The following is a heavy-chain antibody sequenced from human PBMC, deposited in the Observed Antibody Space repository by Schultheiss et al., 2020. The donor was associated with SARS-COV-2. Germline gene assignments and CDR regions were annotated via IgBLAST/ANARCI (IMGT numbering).Heavy chain of an antibody. CDR1: GFSLSTSGVG. CDR3: ARAWFGELNWYFDL. V-gene: IGHV4-39*07. J-gene: IGHJ2*01. D-gene: IGHD3-10*01. CDR2: INHSGST. Sequence: SGPTLVKPTQTLTLTCTFSGFSLSTSGVGVGWIRQPPGKGLEWIGEINHSGSTNYNPSLKSRVTISVDTSKNQFSLKLSSVTAADTAVYYCARAWFGELNWYFDLWGRGTLVTVSS.